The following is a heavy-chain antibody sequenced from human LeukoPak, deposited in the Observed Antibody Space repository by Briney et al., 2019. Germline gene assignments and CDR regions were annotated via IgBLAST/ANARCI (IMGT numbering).Heavy chain of an antibody. V-gene: IGHV3-53*01. CDR2: IYSGGST. CDR3: ARGYYYDSSGYHAKGYWYFDL. Sequence: GGSLRLSCAASGFTVSSNYMSWVRQAPGKGLEWVSVIYSGGSTYYADSVKGRFTISRDNSKNTLYLQMNSLRAEDTAVYYCARGYYYDSSGYHAKGYWYFDLWGRGTLVTVSS. D-gene: IGHD3-22*01. J-gene: IGHJ2*01. CDR1: GFTVSSNY.